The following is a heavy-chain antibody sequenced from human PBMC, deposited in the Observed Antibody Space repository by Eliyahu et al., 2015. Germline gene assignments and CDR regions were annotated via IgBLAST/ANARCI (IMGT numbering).Heavy chain of an antibody. V-gene: IGHV3-33*01. D-gene: IGHD5-24*01. CDR2: IWYDGSNK. Sequence: VRQAPGKGLEWVAVIWYDGSNKYYADSVKGRFTISRDNSKNTLYLQMNSLRAEDTAVYYCAREMATILTYYFDYWGQGTLVTVSS. J-gene: IGHJ4*02. CDR3: AREMATILTYYFDY.